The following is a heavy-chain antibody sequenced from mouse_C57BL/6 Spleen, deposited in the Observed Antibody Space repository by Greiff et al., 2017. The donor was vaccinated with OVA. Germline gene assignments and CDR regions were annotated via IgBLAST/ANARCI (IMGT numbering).Heavy chain of an antibody. CDR1: GFSLTSYG. Sequence: VKLVESGPGLVQPSQSLSITCTVSGFSLTSYGVHWVRQSPGKGLEWLGVIWSGGSTDYNAAFISRLSISKDNSKSQVFFKMNSLQADDTAIYYCARKDYYGSSRYFDVWGTGTTVTVSS. CDR3: ARKDYYGSSRYFDV. CDR2: IWSGGST. J-gene: IGHJ1*03. D-gene: IGHD1-1*01. V-gene: IGHV2-2*01.